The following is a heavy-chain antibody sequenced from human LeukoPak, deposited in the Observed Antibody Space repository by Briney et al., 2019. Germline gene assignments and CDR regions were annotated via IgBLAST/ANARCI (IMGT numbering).Heavy chain of an antibody. V-gene: IGHV4-59*08. D-gene: IGHD2-15*01. J-gene: IGHJ4*02. CDR2: IYYSGST. CDR1: GGSISSYY. Sequence: SETLSLTCTVSGGSISSYYWSWIRQPPGKGLEWIGYIYYSGSTNYNPSLKSRVTISVDTSKNQFSLKLSSVTAADTAVYFCARHPFATPFDYWGPGTLVTVSS. CDR3: ARHPFATPFDY.